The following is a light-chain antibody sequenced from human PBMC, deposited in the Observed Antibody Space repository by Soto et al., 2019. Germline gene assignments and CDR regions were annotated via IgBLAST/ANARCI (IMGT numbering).Light chain of an antibody. CDR1: QSITTY. Sequence: ETVLTQSPATLSLPPGDRATLSCRASQSITTYLAWYQQKTGQAPKLLFYDASNRATGIPARFSASGSGTDFTLTISSLEPEDSAVYYCQQRSSWWTFGQGTKVEIK. CDR2: DAS. J-gene: IGKJ1*01. V-gene: IGKV3-11*01. CDR3: QQRSSWWT.